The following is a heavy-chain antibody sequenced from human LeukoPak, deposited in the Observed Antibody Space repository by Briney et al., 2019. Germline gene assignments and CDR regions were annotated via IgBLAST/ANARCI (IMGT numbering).Heavy chain of an antibody. V-gene: IGHV3-53*01. CDR3: AAGRSGVFDY. Sequence: PGGSLRLSCAASGFXVSNKYIYWVRQAPGKGLEWVSVIYSGGGTYYADSVKGRSTISRDNSKNTLYFQMNSLRAEDTAVYYCAAGRSGVFDYWGQGTLVTVSS. CDR2: IYSGGGT. J-gene: IGHJ4*02. CDR1: GFXVSNKY. D-gene: IGHD3-3*01.